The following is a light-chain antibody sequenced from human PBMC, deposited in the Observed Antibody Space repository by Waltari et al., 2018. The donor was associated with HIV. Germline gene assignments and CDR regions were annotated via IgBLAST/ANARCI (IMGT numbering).Light chain of an antibody. Sequence: EIVMTQSPATLSVSPGERATPSCRASQGVGRALAWYQQKPGQAPRLLLFGASTRATGIPARFSGSGSGTDFTLTISSLQSEDFAVYYCQQYENWPLTFGGGTKVEI. CDR2: GAS. CDR3: QQYENWPLT. V-gene: IGKV3-15*01. J-gene: IGKJ4*01. CDR1: QGVGRA.